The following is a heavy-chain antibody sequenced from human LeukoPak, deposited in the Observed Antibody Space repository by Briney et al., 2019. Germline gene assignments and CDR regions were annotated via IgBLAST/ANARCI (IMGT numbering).Heavy chain of an antibody. J-gene: IGHJ3*02. V-gene: IGHV3-13*01. CDR2: IDSAGAT. Sequence: PGGSLRLSCAASGFTFSNYDMHWVRQATGKGLEWVSSIDSAGATYYPASVQGRFTISRENAKNSLYLQINSVRAGDAAVYYCARGAGEYYDSARGALDIWGQGTMVTVSS. CDR3: ARGAGEYYDSARGALDI. D-gene: IGHD3-22*01. CDR1: GFTFSNYD.